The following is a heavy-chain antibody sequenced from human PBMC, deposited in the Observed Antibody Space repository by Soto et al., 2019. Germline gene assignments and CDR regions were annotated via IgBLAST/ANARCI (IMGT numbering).Heavy chain of an antibody. V-gene: IGHV3-15*01. D-gene: IGHD3-16*02. CDR2: IKSKTDGGTT. CDR1: EFTFTYAW. CDR3: TSLYYGH. Sequence: VGSLRLSCAASEFTFTYAWMSWVRQAPGKGLEWVGRIKSKTDGGTTDYAAPVKGRFTISRDESQNTLYLQMNSLKTEDTAVYYCTSLYYGHWGQGTLVTVSS. J-gene: IGHJ4*02.